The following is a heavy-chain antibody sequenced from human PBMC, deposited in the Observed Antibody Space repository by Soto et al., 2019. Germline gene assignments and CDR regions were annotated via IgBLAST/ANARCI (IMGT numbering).Heavy chain of an antibody. CDR1: GGSISSGAYY. Sequence: LSRTCTASGGSISSGAYYWSWMRQHPGKGLEWIGYIYNSGSSYYNPSLKSRVTISVDTSKNQFSLKLSSVTAADTAVYYCARVSYGMDVWGQGTPVTVYS. CDR3: ARVSYGMDV. V-gene: IGHV4-31*03. CDR2: IYNSGSS. J-gene: IGHJ6*02.